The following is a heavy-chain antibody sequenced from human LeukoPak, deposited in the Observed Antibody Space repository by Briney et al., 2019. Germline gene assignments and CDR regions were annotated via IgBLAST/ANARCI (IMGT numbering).Heavy chain of an antibody. CDR3: AKDPGYSGLRGFDY. CDR2: ISGSGGST. Sequence: PGGSLRLSCAASGFTFSSYAMSWVRQAPGKGLEWVSAISGSGGSTYYADSVKGRFTISRDNSKNTLYLQMNSLRAEDTAVYCCAKDPGYSGLRGFDYWGQGTLVTVSS. V-gene: IGHV3-23*01. D-gene: IGHD5-18*01. J-gene: IGHJ4*02. CDR1: GFTFSSYA.